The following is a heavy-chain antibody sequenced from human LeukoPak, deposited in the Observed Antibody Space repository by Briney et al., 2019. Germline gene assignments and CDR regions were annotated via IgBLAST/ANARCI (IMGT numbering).Heavy chain of an antibody. CDR1: GDSISSGNNY. V-gene: IGHV4-61*02. J-gene: IGHJ3*02. CDR3: ARDQVLLIRGAFDI. Sequence: SETLSLTCTVSGDSISSGNNYWSWIRQPAGKGLEWIGRIYSSGNTNYNPSLKSRVTMSADTSKNQFFLQLSSVTAADTAVYYCARDQVLLIRGAFDIWGQGSLVTVSS. D-gene: IGHD3-10*01. CDR2: IYSSGNT.